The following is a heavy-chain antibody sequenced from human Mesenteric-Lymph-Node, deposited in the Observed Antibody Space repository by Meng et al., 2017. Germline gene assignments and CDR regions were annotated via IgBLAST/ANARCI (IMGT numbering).Heavy chain of an antibody. CDR3: ARVCGGDCYYYYGMDV. CDR1: GGSISSSNW. Sequence: GVLRLSCAVSGGSISSSNWWSWVRQPPGKGLEWIGEIYHSGSTNYNPSLKSRVTISVDKSKNQFSLKLSSVTAADTAVYYCARVCGGDCYYYYGMDVWGQGTTVTVSS. D-gene: IGHD2-21*02. V-gene: IGHV4-4*02. CDR2: IYHSGST. J-gene: IGHJ6*02.